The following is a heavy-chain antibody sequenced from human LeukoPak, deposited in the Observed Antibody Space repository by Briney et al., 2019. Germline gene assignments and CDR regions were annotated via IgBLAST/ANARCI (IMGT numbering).Heavy chain of an antibody. CDR2: TYYRSKWYN. CDR3: AREVTGTYAFDI. CDR1: GDSVFSNSAA. V-gene: IGHV6-1*01. D-gene: IGHD1-14*01. J-gene: IGHJ3*02. Sequence: SQTLSLTCALSGDSVFSNSAAWNWIRRSPSRGLEWLGRTYYRSKWYNDYAVSVKSRVTINPDTSKNQFSLQLNSVTPEDTAVYYCAREVTGTYAFDIWGQGTMVTVSS.